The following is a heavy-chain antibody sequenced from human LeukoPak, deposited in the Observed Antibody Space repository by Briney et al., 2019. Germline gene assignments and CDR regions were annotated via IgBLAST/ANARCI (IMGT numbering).Heavy chain of an antibody. CDR1: GDSIKNSSYY. CDR3: VRQSLISEWLLLGNFDS. V-gene: IGHV4-39*01. D-gene: IGHD3-3*01. CDR2: IYSSGSS. J-gene: IGHJ4*02. Sequence: SETLSLTCTVSGDSIKNSSYYWGWIRQPPGTGLEWIASIYSSGSSYQSPSLESRVTISVDTSKNQFSLKLRSVTAADSAVYFCVRQSLISEWLLLGNFDSWGQGTLVTVSS.